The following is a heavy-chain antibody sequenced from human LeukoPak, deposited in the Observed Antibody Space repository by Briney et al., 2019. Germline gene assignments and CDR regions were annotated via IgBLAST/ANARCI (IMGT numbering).Heavy chain of an antibody. CDR2: IWYDGSNK. J-gene: IGHJ4*02. CDR3: ARPTYSGSYYWFDY. D-gene: IGHD1-26*01. CDR1: GFTFSSYG. V-gene: IGHV3-33*01. Sequence: GGSVRLFCAASGFTFSSYGMHWVRQAPGKGLEWVAVIWYDGSNKYYADSVKGQFTISRDNSKNTLYLQMNSLRAEDTAVYYCARPTYSGSYYWFDYWGQGTLVTVSS.